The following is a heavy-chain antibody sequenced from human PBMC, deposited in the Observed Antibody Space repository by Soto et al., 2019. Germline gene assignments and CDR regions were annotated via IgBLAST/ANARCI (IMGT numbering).Heavy chain of an antibody. CDR2: IYYSGNT. Sequence: SETLSLTCSVSGGSITTGGYYWSWIRQHPGKGLEWIGYIYYSGNTYYNPSLKCRVTISLDTSKNQFSLKLSSVTAAHTAVYYCARPTYSSHYYIDNWGQGALVTVSS. CDR1: GGSITTGGYY. J-gene: IGHJ4*02. V-gene: IGHV4-31*03. CDR3: ARPTYSSHYYIDN. D-gene: IGHD6-19*01.